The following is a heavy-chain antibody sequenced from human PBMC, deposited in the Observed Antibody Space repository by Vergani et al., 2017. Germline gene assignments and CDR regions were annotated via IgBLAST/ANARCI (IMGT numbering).Heavy chain of an antibody. D-gene: IGHD3-22*01. CDR3: AKDSTVDSSGYYPVYYFDY. Sequence: EVQLLESGGGLVQPGGSLRLSCAASGFTFSSYAMSWVRPAPGKGLEWVSAISGSGGSTYYADSVKGRFTISRDNSKNTLYLQMNRLRAEDTAVYYCAKDSTVDSSGYYPVYYFDYWGQGTLVTVSS. V-gene: IGHV3-23*01. CDR2: ISGSGGST. J-gene: IGHJ4*02. CDR1: GFTFSSYA.